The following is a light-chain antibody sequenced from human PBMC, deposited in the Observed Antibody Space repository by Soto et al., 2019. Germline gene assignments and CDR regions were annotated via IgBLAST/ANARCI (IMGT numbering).Light chain of an antibody. CDR3: QHYNNGPR. J-gene: IGKJ1*01. CDR2: GAS. V-gene: IGKV3-15*01. Sequence: ETVMTQSPATLSVSPGEGATLSCRASQTINNNLAWYQQKPGQAPRLLIYGASRRAPGVAARFSGSGSGTEFTLTISSLQSEDFAVYYCQHYNNGPRFGQGTKVDVK. CDR1: QTINNN.